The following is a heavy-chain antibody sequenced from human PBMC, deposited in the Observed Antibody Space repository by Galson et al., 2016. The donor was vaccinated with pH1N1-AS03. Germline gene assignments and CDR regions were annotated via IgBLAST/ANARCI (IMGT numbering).Heavy chain of an antibody. CDR1: GFTFSIYA. Sequence: SLRLSCAASGFTFSIYAMNWVRQTPGKRPQWIASITGSGGSTNYAGSVKGRFTISRDNSKNTLYLQMNSLRAEDAAVYYCAKDLRGGYDFGVVDYWGQGTLVSVSS. J-gene: IGHJ4*02. V-gene: IGHV3-23*01. CDR2: ITGSGGST. D-gene: IGHD5-12*01. CDR3: AKDLRGGYDFGVVDY.